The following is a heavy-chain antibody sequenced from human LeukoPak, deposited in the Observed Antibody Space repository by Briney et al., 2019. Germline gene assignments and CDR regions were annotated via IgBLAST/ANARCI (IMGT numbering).Heavy chain of an antibody. Sequence: PGGSLRLSCAASGFTFISYDIHWVRQAPGKGLEWVAVISYDGSNKYYADSVKGRFTISRDNSKNTLYLQVNSLRTEDTAVYYCAKNIRNCSSTSCPLDYWGQGTLVTVSS. CDR1: GFTFISYD. D-gene: IGHD2-2*01. CDR3: AKNIRNCSSTSCPLDY. CDR2: ISYDGSNK. V-gene: IGHV3-30*18. J-gene: IGHJ4*02.